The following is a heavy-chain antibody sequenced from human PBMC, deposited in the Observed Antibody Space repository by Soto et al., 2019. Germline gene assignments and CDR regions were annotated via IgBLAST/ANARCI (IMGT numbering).Heavy chain of an antibody. CDR2: MYYRGSP. Sequence: QVQLQESGPGLVKPSQTLSLTCAVSGGSLNSGGYYWGWIRQRPGKGLEWIGYMYYRGSPYYNPSLRSRLTMAVDTSKNHFSLKLSSVTAADTAVYYCARGNYGDPYYFDYWGQGILVTVSS. V-gene: IGHV4-31*11. D-gene: IGHD4-17*01. CDR3: ARGNYGDPYYFDY. J-gene: IGHJ4*02. CDR1: GGSLNSGGYY.